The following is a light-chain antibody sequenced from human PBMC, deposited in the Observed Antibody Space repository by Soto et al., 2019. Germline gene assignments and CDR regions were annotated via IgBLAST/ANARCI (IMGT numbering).Light chain of an antibody. CDR3: QQYGSSPQT. J-gene: IGKJ1*01. CDR2: RAS. V-gene: IGKV3-20*01. Sequence: VLTQSPATLSLYPEESTNLSSQASQSVSRYLAWYQQKPRQAPSPLIYRASTRATDIPARFSGSGPGTDFTLTISRLEPEDFAVYYSQQYGSSPQTFGQGTKVAI. CDR1: QSVSRY.